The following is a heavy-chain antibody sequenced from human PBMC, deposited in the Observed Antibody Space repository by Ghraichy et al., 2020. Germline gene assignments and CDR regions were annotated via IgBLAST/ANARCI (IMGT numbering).Heavy chain of an antibody. CDR1: GFTFSSYP. CDR3: AKLDGGIQYFQH. CDR2: ISGSGDST. D-gene: IGHD4-23*01. V-gene: IGHV3-23*01. Sequence: GGSLRLSCAASGFTFSSYPMSWVRQAPGKGLEWVSGISGSGDSTYYADSVRGRFTISRDNSKNTLYLQMNSLRAEDTSVYYCAKLDGGIQYFQHWGQGTLVTVSS. J-gene: IGHJ1*01.